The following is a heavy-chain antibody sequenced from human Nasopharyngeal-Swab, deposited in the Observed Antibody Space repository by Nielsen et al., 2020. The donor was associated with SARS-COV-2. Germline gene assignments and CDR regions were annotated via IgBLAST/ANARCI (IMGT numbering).Heavy chain of an antibody. V-gene: IGHV1-2*04. J-gene: IGHJ6*02. CDR1: SYPFTGYS. CDR3: ARGIAAAGTPGYGMDV. Sequence: ASVQVSCYSSSYPFTGYSMRWVLQAPGRGLEWMGWINPNSGGTNYAQKFQGWVTMTRDTSISTAYMELSRLRSDDTAVYYCARGIAAAGTPGYGMDVWGQGTTVTVSS. CDR2: INPNSGGT. D-gene: IGHD6-13*01.